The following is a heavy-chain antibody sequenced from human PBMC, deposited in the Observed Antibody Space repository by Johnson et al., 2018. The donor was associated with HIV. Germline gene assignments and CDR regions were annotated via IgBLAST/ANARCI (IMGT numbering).Heavy chain of an antibody. CDR2: ISYDGSNK. V-gene: IGHV3-30*03. J-gene: IGHJ3*02. CDR1: GFTFDDYG. CDR3: ARSRWGSTLGALDI. Sequence: QVQLVESGGGVVRPGGSLRLSCAASGFTFDDYGMSWVRQAPGKGLQWVAVISYDGSNKYFADSVKGRFTISRENAKNSLYLQMNSLRAGDTAVYYGARSRWGSTLGALDIWGQGTMVTVSS. D-gene: IGHD1-26*01.